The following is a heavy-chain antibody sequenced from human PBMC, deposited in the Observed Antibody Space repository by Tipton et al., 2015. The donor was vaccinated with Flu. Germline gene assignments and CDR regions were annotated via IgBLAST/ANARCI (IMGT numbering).Heavy chain of an antibody. CDR1: GFTFSDYY. Sequence: GSLRLSCAASGFTFSDYYMSWIRQVPGKGLEWLSHLSDSGSTINYADSVKGRFTISRDNAKNSLYLQMNSLRAEDTAVYYCARDHPPSITVLGEITDYFGMDVWGQGTTVTVSS. CDR2: LSDSGSTI. V-gene: IGHV3-11*01. D-gene: IGHD3-3*01. J-gene: IGHJ6*02. CDR3: ARDHPPSITVLGEITDYFGMDV.